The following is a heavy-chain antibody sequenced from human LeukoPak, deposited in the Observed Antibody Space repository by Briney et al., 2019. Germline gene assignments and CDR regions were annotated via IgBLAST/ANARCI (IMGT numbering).Heavy chain of an antibody. D-gene: IGHD4-17*01. CDR1: GFTFSSYW. CDR3: AKARGNDYGDRYYFDF. J-gene: IGHJ4*01. Sequence: GGSLRLSCAASGFTFSSYWMNWARQAPGKGLERVAFISYDGSNKYYVDSMEGRFTVSRDNSKNTLYLQMNSLRAEDTAVYYCAKARGNDYGDRYYFDFWGHGTLVTVSS. CDR2: ISYDGSNK. V-gene: IGHV3-30*18.